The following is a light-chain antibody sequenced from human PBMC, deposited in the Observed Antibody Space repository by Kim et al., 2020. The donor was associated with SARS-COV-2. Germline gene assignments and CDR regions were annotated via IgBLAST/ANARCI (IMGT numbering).Light chain of an antibody. V-gene: IGLV3-1*01. Sequence: SYELTQPHSVTVSPGQTASITCSGDKLGDKYACWYQQKPGQSPVLVIYQDSKRHSGITERFSGSNSGNTATLNISGTQAMDEADYYCQAWDSSTVVFGGGTQLTVL. J-gene: IGLJ2*01. CDR2: QDS. CDR1: KLGDKY. CDR3: QAWDSSTVV.